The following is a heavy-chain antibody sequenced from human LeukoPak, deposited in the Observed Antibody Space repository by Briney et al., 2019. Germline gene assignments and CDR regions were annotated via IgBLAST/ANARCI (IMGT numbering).Heavy chain of an antibody. Sequence: GGSLRLSCAASGFTDSSNYMSWVRQAPGKGLEWVSVIYSGGSTYYADSVKGRFTISRDNSKNTLYLQMNSLRAEDTAVYYCARDEAVATRGSFDYWGQGTLVTVSS. D-gene: IGHD6-19*01. CDR3: ARDEAVATRGSFDY. V-gene: IGHV3-66*02. J-gene: IGHJ4*02. CDR1: GFTDSSNY. CDR2: IYSGGST.